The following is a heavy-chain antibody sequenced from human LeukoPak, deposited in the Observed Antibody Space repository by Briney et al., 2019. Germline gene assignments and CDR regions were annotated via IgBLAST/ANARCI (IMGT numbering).Heavy chain of an antibody. D-gene: IGHD3-22*01. CDR3: AKSSYYDSSGYYREYYFDY. J-gene: IGHJ4*02. Sequence: GGSLRLSCAGSGFTFSSHWIGWVRQAPGKGLEWVSAISGGGGSTHYADSVKGRFTISRDNSKNTLYLQMSSLRAGDTAVYYCAKSSYYDSSGYYREYYFDYWGQGTLVTVSS. CDR1: GFTFSSHW. V-gene: IGHV3-23*01. CDR2: ISGGGGST.